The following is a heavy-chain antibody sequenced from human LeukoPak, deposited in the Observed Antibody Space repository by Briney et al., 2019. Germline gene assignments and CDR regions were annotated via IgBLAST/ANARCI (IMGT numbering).Heavy chain of an antibody. V-gene: IGHV1-69-2*01. J-gene: IGHJ5*02. CDR1: GYTFTDYY. D-gene: IGHD6-6*01. CDR2: VDPEDGET. CDR3: ATAGSYSSSANWFDP. Sequence: GATVKISCKASGYTFTDYYMHWVQQAPGKGLEWMGRVDPEDGETIYAEKFQGRVTITADTSTDTAYMELSSLRSEDTAVYYCATAGSYSSSANWFDPWGQGTMVTVSS.